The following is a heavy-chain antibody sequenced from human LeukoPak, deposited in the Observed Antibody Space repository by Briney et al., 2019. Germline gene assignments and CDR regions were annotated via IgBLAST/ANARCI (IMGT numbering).Heavy chain of an antibody. V-gene: IGHV4-39*01. D-gene: IGHD5-12*01. Sequence: SETLSLTCTVSGGSISSSSYYWGWIRQPPGKGLEWIGSIYYSGSTYYNLSLKSRVTISVDTSKNQFSLKLSSVTAADTAVYYCATWGVATNYFDYWGQGTLVTVSS. CDR3: ATWGVATNYFDY. J-gene: IGHJ4*02. CDR2: IYYSGST. CDR1: GGSISSSSYY.